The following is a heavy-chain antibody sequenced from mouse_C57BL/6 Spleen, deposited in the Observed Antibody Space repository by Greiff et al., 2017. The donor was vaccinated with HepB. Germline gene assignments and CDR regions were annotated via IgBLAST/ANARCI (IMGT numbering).Heavy chain of an antibody. J-gene: IGHJ2*01. D-gene: IGHD1-1*01. Sequence: VQLQQPGAELVKPGASVKMSCKASGYTFTSYWITWVKQRPGQGLEWIGDIYPGSGSTNYNAKFKSKATLTVDTSSSTAYMQLSSLTSEDSAVYYCARLGYYGSSPFDYWGQGTTLTVS. CDR1: GYTFTSYW. CDR3: ARLGYYGSSPFDY. V-gene: IGHV1-55*01. CDR2: IYPGSGST.